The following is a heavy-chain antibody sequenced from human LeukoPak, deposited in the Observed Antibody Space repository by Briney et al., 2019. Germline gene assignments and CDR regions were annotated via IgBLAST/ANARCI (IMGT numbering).Heavy chain of an antibody. CDR2: IIAIFGTA. D-gene: IGHD2-15*01. CDR3: VRAVYWSCGSCLTDACDI. J-gene: IGHJ3*02. CDR1: GGTFSNYG. Sequence: SEKVSCKASGGTFSNYGSSWVRQAPRHPLEWMGGIIAIFGTANYAQKFHARVTSTANESTSPAYMLPSSLSSETTAEHCCVRAVYWSCGSCLTDACDIWGRDTM. V-gene: IGHV1-69*13.